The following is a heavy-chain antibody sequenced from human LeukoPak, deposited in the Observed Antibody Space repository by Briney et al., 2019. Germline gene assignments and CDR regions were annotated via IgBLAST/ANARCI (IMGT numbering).Heavy chain of an antibody. Sequence: SETLSLTCTVSGGSISSYYWSWIRQPAGKGLEWIGRICTSGSTNYNPSLKSRVTMSVDTSKNQFSLKLSSVTAADTAVYYCARDLPQYYDILTDVWGQGTTVTVSS. V-gene: IGHV4-4*07. CDR1: GGSISSYY. D-gene: IGHD3-9*01. CDR3: ARDLPQYYDILTDV. J-gene: IGHJ6*02. CDR2: ICTSGST.